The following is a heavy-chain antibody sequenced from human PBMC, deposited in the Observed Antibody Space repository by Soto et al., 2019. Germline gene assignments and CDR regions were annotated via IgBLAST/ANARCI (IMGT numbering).Heavy chain of an antibody. Sequence: GGSLRLSCAASGFTFSGSAMHGVRQASGKGREWVGRIRSKANSYATAYAASVKGSFTISRDDSKNTAYLQMNSLKTEDTAVYYCTRHAVPTFYYYGMDVWGQGTTVTVSS. CDR2: IRSKANSYAT. J-gene: IGHJ6*02. CDR3: TRHAVPTFYYYGMDV. CDR1: GFTFSGSA. D-gene: IGHD4-17*01. V-gene: IGHV3-73*01.